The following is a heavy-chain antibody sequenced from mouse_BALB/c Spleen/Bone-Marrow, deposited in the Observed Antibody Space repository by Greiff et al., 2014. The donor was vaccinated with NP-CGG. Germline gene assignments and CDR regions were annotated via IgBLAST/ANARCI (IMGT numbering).Heavy chain of an antibody. CDR3: TRSGKKYGAMDY. Sequence: EVMLVESGGGLVKPGGSLKLSCAASGFTFSDYYMYWVRQTPEKRLEWVATISDGGTYTFYPDSVKGRFTISRDNAKYNLYLQMSSLQSEDTAMYYCTRSGKKYGAMDYWGQGTSVTVSS. CDR1: GFTFSDYY. CDR2: ISDGGTYT. J-gene: IGHJ4*01. D-gene: IGHD2-10*02. V-gene: IGHV5-4*02.